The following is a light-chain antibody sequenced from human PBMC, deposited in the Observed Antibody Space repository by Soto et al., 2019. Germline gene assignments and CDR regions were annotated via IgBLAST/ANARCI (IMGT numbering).Light chain of an antibody. CDR1: QSLSNNIY. V-gene: IGKV3-20*01. J-gene: IGKJ1*01. Sequence: EMVLTQSPGTLSFSPGDRATLSCSASQSLSNNIYLAWYQQKPGQAPMLLIYAASSRPTGIPNRFSGSGSGTDFTPTIRRLETEDLGGYYCQQYGNSPQTSGKRNKVEIK. CDR2: AAS. CDR3: QQYGNSPQT.